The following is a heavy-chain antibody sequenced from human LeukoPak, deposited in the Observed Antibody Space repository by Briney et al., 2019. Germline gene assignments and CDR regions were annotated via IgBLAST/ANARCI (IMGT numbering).Heavy chain of an antibody. V-gene: IGHV3-11*01. CDR3: ARDSVLSEDVGLDV. J-gene: IGHJ4*02. D-gene: IGHD1-1*01. CDR2: ISSSGNSI. CDR1: GFPFSDYY. Sequence: GGSLRLSCAASGFPFSDYYMTWIRQAPGKGLEWVAHISSSGNSIYYSDSVKGRFTISRDNAKDSLYLQMNSLRVEDSALYYCARDSVLSEDVGLDVWGQGTLVTVSS.